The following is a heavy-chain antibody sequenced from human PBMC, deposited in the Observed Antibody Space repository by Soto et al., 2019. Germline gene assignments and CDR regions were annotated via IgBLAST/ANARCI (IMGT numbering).Heavy chain of an antibody. D-gene: IGHD3-3*01. Sequence: QVQLVESGGGVVQPGRSLRLSCAASGFTFSTYAMHWVRQAPGKGLEWVALISYDGSNKYYTDSVKGRFTISRDNSQNTLYLQMNSLRAEDTAVYYCARGVGDFWSGYLYNWFDPWGQGTLVTVSS. V-gene: IGHV3-30-3*01. CDR3: ARGVGDFWSGYLYNWFDP. J-gene: IGHJ5*02. CDR2: ISYDGSNK. CDR1: GFTFSTYA.